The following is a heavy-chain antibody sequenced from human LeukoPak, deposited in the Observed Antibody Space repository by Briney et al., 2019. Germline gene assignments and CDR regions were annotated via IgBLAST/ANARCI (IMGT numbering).Heavy chain of an antibody. J-gene: IGHJ3*02. D-gene: IGHD6-19*01. CDR1: GFTFSKAW. CDR2: ISSSSSYI. V-gene: IGHV3-21*01. CDR3: ARDAVAVAGVDAFDI. Sequence: PGGSLRLSCAASGFTFSKAWMSWVRQAPGKGLEWVSSISSSSSYIYYADSVKGRFTISRDNAKNSLYLQMNSMSAEETAVYCCARDAVAVAGVDAFDIWGQGTMVTVSS.